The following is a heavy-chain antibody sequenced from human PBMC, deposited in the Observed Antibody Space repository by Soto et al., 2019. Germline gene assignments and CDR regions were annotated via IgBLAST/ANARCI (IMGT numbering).Heavy chain of an antibody. D-gene: IGHD6-19*01. CDR2: IYYSGST. V-gene: IGHV4-39*01. Sequence: SETLSLTCTVSGGSISSSSYYWGWIRQPPGKGLEWIGSIYYSGSTYYNPSLKSRVTISVDTSKNQISLKLSSVTAAATAVYYCARGGGLAVAGIFYYYGMDVWGQGTTVTVSS. CDR3: ARGGGLAVAGIFYYYGMDV. CDR1: GGSISSSSYY. J-gene: IGHJ6*02.